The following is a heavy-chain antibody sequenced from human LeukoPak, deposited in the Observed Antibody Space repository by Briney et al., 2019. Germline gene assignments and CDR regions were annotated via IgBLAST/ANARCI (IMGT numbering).Heavy chain of an antibody. J-gene: IGHJ3*02. Sequence: GSLRLSCAASGFTFSDYYMSWIRQAPGKGLEWISYITSSGSTIYYADSVKGRFTISRDNAKNSLYLQMNSLRAEDTAVYYCAGHYAASVAFDIWGQGTMVTVSS. CDR3: AGHYAASVAFDI. D-gene: IGHD3-16*01. CDR2: ITSSGSTI. CDR1: GFTFSDYY. V-gene: IGHV3-11*01.